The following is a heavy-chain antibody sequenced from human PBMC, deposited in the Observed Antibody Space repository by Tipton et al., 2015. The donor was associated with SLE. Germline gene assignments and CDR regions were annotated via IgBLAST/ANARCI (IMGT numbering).Heavy chain of an antibody. CDR2: IYYSGST. CDR1: GGSISSHY. CDR3: ASLSGYSGYGNY. J-gene: IGHJ4*02. Sequence: LRLSCTVSGGSISSHYRSWIRQPPGKGLEWIGYIYYSGSTNYNPSLKSRVTISVDTSKNQFSLKLSPVTAADTAVYYCASLSGYSGYGNYWGQGTLVTVSS. V-gene: IGHV4-59*11. D-gene: IGHD5-12*01.